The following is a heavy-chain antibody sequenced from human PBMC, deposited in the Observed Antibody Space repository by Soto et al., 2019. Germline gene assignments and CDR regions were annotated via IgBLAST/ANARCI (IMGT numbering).Heavy chain of an antibody. V-gene: IGHV3-23*01. Sequence: LRLSCTASGFTFNTFTMNWVRQAPGKGLEWGSGIGSGGDTYYAASVKGRCTISRDNSKNMLFLQMNSLRVEDTAVYYCAKDRHPDGIWSYDFWGQGTLVTVSS. CDR2: IGSGGDT. CDR3: AKDRHPDGIWSYDF. J-gene: IGHJ4*02. CDR1: GFTFNTFT. D-gene: IGHD1-26*01.